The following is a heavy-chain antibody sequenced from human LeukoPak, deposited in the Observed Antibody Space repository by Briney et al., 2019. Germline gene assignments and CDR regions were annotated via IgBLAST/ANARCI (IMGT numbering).Heavy chain of an antibody. CDR1: GFTFSSYS. CDR2: ISDNSYWI. V-gene: IGHV3-21*04. J-gene: IGHJ4*02. CDR3: AKVFPRVGPTAAY. Sequence: GGSLRLSCAASGFTFSSYSMSWVRQAPGKGLEWVSSISDNSYWIYYADSVEGRFIISRDNAKNSLYLQMNSLRAEDTAIYYCAKVFPRVGPTAAYWGQGTLVTVSS. D-gene: IGHD1-26*01.